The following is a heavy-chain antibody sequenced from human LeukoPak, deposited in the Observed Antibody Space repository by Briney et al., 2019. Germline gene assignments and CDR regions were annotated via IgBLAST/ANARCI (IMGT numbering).Heavy chain of an antibody. Sequence: PGGTLRLSCAASGFTFSEYQMSWIRQAPGKGLEGVSYIRSSGSDTYYADSVKGRLTISKDNNKNALYLQMNRPTGDDTAVYYCARRGANSGHTFDYWGQGTLVSVSS. CDR1: GFTFSEYQ. D-gene: IGHD5-12*01. J-gene: IGHJ4*02. V-gene: IGHV3-11*01. CDR2: IRSSGSDT. CDR3: ARRGANSGHTFDY.